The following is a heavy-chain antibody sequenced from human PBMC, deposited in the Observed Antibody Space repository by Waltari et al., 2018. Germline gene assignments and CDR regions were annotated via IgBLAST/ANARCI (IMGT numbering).Heavy chain of an antibody. D-gene: IGHD4-4*01. CDR2: IYHSGST. J-gene: IGHJ6*02. CDR1: GGSISSSNW. CDR3: ARDLYSNYQNYYYYGMDV. Sequence: QVQLQESGPGLVKPSGTLSLTCAVSGGSISSSNWWRWVRQPPGKGLEWIGEIYHSGSTNYNPSLKSRVTISVDKSKNQFSLKLSSVTAADTAVYYCARDLYSNYQNYYYYGMDVWGQGTTVTVSS. V-gene: IGHV4-4*02.